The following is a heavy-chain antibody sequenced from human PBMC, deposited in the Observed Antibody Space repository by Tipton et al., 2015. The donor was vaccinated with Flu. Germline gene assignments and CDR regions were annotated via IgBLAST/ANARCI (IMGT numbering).Heavy chain of an antibody. CDR3: ARSWYSSLDFDY. D-gene: IGHD6-13*01. CDR2: IYSGGST. V-gene: IGHV3-66*02. J-gene: IGHJ4*02. CDR1: GFTVSSNY. Sequence: AASGFTVSSNYMSWVRQAPGKGLEWVSVIYSGGSTYYADSVKGRFTISRDNSKNTLYLQMNSLRAEDTAVYYCARSWYSSLDFDYWGQGTLVTVSS.